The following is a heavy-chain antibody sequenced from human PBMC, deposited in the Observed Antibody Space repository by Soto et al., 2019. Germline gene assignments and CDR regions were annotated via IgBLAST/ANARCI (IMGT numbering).Heavy chain of an antibody. J-gene: IGHJ3*02. CDR2: ISYDGSNK. D-gene: IGHD3-3*01. CDR3: AKFPRNSPYYDFWSGPRDDAFDI. V-gene: IGHV3-30*18. Sequence: GGPLRLSCAASGFTFSWYGMHWVRQGPGKGLEWGAVISYDGSNKYYADSVKGRFTISRDNSKNTLYLQMNSLRAEDTAVYYCAKFPRNSPYYDFWSGPRDDAFDIWGQGTMVSVSS. CDR1: GFTFSWYG.